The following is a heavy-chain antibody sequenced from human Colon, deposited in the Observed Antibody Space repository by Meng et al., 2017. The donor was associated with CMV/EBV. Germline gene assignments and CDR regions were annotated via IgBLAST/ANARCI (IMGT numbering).Heavy chain of an antibody. J-gene: IGHJ4*02. CDR1: GYTFIGYY. D-gene: IGHD6-13*01. Sequence: ASVKVSCKASGYTFIGYYMHWVRQAPGQGLEWMGWINPNSGVTNYAQKFQGRVTMTRDTSVSTAYMELSSLRSDDTAVYYCARRIAATGPLYYFDSWGQGTLVTVSS. CDR3: ARRIAATGPLYYFDS. CDR2: INPNSGVT. V-gene: IGHV1-2*02.